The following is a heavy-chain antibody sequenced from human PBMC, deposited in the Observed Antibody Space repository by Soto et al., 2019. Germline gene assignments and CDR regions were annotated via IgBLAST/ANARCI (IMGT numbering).Heavy chain of an antibody. V-gene: IGHV1-18*04. CDR3: ARYGYSSGWYLGTGMDV. J-gene: IGHJ6*02. D-gene: IGHD6-19*01. Sequence: QVQLVQSGAEVKKPGASLKVSCQASGYTFTEFGITWVRQAPGQGLAWVGWISTYNGNTNYAQNLQGRVTMTTDTSKNTAHMEARSLRSDDTAVYYCARYGYSSGWYLGTGMDVWGQGTPVTVSS. CDR2: ISTYNGNT. CDR1: GYTFTEFG.